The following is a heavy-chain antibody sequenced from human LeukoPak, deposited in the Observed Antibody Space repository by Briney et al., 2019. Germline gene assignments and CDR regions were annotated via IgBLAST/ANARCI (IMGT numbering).Heavy chain of an antibody. CDR2: SRPKANDYTT. V-gene: IGHV3-72*01. CDR3: TRVLSIVGATIIDY. CDR1: GFPFSDHY. Sequence: GGSLRLSCTASGFPFSDHYIDWVRQAPGKGLEWVGRSRPKANDYTTDFAASVRGRFTISRDDSKNLMYLQMNSLKSEDTAVYYCTRVLSIVGATIIDYWGQGTLVTVSS. J-gene: IGHJ4*02. D-gene: IGHD1-26*01.